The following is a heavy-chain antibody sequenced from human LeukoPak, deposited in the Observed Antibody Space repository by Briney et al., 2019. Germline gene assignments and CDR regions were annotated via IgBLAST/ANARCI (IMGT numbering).Heavy chain of an antibody. CDR1: GYTFSTYD. CDR3: ARKAIVAAGINWLDP. D-gene: IGHD6-13*01. V-gene: IGHV1-8*01. Sequence: VASVRVSCKASGYTFSTYDINWVRQATGQGLEWMGWMNPNSGNTGYAQKFQGRVTMTRNTSISTAYMELSSLRSEDTAVYYCARKAIVAAGINWLDPWGQGTLVTVSS. CDR2: MNPNSGNT. J-gene: IGHJ5*02.